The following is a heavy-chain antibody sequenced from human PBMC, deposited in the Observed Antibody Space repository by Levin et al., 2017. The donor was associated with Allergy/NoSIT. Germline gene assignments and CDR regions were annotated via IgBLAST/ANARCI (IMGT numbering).Heavy chain of an antibody. V-gene: IGHV3-48*04. J-gene: IGHJ4*02. D-gene: IGHD3-10*01. CDR2: ISSSSSST. CDR1: GFTFSSHN. CDR3: VREGASGSYSDG. Sequence: GGSLRLSCAASGFTFSSHNMNWVRQAPGKGLEWLSYISSSSSSTQYADSVKGRFTISRDNAKNSLYLQMNSLTAEDTAVYYCVREGASGSYSDGWGQGTLVTVSS.